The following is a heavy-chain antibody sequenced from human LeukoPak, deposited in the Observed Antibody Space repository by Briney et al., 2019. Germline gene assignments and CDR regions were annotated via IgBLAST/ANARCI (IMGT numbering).Heavy chain of an antibody. CDR2: IYYSGST. V-gene: IGHV4-39*01. CDR1: GGSISNSGYY. Sequence: TSETLSLTCTVSGGSISNSGYYWGWIRQPPGKGLEWIGNIYYSGSTYYNPSLKSRVTISVDTSKNQFSLKLSSVTAADTAVYYCAKTYYYDPFDFWGQGTLVTVSS. CDR3: AKTYYYDPFDF. D-gene: IGHD3-22*01. J-gene: IGHJ4*02.